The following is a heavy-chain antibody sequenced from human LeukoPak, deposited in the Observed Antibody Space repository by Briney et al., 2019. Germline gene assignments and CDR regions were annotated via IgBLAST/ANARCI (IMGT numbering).Heavy chain of an antibody. D-gene: IGHD4-17*01. J-gene: IGHJ4*02. CDR3: ARHVRLRSIDY. CDR1: GFTFSSYG. V-gene: IGHV3-33*01. CDR2: IWFDGNNK. Sequence: PGRSLRLSCAASGFTFSSYGLHWVRQAPGKGLEWVAVIWFDGNNKYYADSVKGRFTISRDNSKDTLYLQMNSLRAEDTAVYYCARHVRLRSIDYWGQGTLVTVSS.